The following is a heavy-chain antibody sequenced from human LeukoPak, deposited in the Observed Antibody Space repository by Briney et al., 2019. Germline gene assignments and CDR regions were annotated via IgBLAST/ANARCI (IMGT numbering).Heavy chain of an antibody. Sequence: NPSETLSLTCTVSGGSISKYYWSWIRQPAGEGLEWIGRIYTSGSTNYNPSLKSRATMSLDTSKNQFSLKLGSVTAADTAVYYCARHIGDDAFDIWGQGTMVTVSS. CDR2: IYTSGST. CDR1: GGSISKYY. D-gene: IGHD3-10*01. J-gene: IGHJ3*02. V-gene: IGHV4-4*07. CDR3: ARHIGDDAFDI.